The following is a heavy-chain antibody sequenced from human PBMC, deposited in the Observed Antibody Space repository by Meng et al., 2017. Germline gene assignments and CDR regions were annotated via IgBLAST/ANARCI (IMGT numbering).Heavy chain of an antibody. J-gene: IGHJ4*02. CDR1: GGSFSDYY. CDR3: ARGPTTMAHDFNY. D-gene: IGHD4-11*01. Sequence: QVQLQQWGAVLLKPSATLSRTCVVSGGSFSDYYWSWIRQPPGKGLEWIGEINHSGSTNYNPSLESRATISVDTSQNNLSLKLSSVTAADSAVYYCARGPTTMAHDFNYWGQGTLVTVSS. V-gene: IGHV4-34*01. CDR2: INHSGST.